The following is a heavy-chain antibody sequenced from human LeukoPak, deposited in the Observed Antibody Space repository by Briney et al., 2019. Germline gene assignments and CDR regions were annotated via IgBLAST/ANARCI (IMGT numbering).Heavy chain of an antibody. Sequence: GGSLRLSCAASGFTFDDYAMHWVRQVPGKGLEWVSGIGWSGGGAVYSDSVKGRFTISRDNAKNSLYLQMDSLRPEDTALYYCVKVDCSTVSCFRFFDSWGQGSLVTVSS. CDR3: VKVDCSTVSCFRFFDS. J-gene: IGHJ4*02. D-gene: IGHD2-2*01. CDR1: GFTFDDYA. V-gene: IGHV3-9*01. CDR2: IGWSGGGA.